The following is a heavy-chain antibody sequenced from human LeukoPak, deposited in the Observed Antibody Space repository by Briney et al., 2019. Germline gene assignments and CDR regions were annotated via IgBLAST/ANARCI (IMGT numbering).Heavy chain of an antibody. Sequence: ASVNVSCKASGYTLINYGISWVRQAPGQGLEWMGWISGYNGNTNYAQNLQGRVTMTTDTSTSTAYMELRSLRSDDTAVYYCARGLGVVTAQSEQPKPRYFDLWGRGTQVTVSS. V-gene: IGHV1-18*01. J-gene: IGHJ2*01. CDR1: GYTLINYG. D-gene: IGHD2-21*02. CDR2: ISGYNGNT. CDR3: ARGLGVVTAQSEQPKPRYFDL.